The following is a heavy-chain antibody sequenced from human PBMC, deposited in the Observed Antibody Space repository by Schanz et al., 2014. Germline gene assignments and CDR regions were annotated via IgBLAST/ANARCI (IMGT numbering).Heavy chain of an antibody. V-gene: IGHV3-48*01. CDR3: ARDFDDRRGYGSGYCLGDCMDV. D-gene: IGHD3-10*01. CDR2: IATSSSTR. J-gene: IGHJ4*02. CDR1: GFDFNSYS. Sequence: EVRLVESGGGLVQPGGSLRLSCEASGFDFNSYSMNWVRQVPGKGLEWLSYIATSSSTRHYADSVKGRVTISRDNAKNSVSLQMRRLRVEDTAVYYCARDFDDRRGYGSGYCLGDCMDVWGQGTLDTVSS.